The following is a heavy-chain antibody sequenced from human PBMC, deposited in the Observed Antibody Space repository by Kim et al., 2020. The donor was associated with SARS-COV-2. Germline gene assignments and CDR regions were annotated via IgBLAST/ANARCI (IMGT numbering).Heavy chain of an antibody. CDR1: GFTFSSYS. CDR3: ARDHPLISGYDQLHWSHFDY. V-gene: IGHV3-48*04. J-gene: IGHJ4*02. Sequence: GGSLRLSCAASGFTFSSYSMNWVRQAPGKGLEWVSYISSSSSTIYYADSVKGRFTISRDNAKNSLYLQMNSLRAEDTAVYYCARDHPLISGYDQLHWSHFDYWGQGTLVTVSS. D-gene: IGHD5-12*01. CDR2: ISSSSSTI.